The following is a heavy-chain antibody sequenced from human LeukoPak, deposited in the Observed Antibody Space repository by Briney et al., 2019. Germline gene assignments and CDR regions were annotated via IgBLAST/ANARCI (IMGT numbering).Heavy chain of an antibody. CDR2: ISSSSSYI. J-gene: IGHJ4*02. CDR3: ARDLRVEDDYVWGSYRYTEDY. D-gene: IGHD3-16*02. CDR1: GFTFSSYS. Sequence: GGSLRLSCAASGFTFSSYSMNWVRQAPGKGLEWVSSISSSSSYIYYADSVKGRFTISRDNAKNSLYLQMNSLRAEDTAVYYCARDLRVEDDYVWGSYRYTEDYWGQGTLVTVSS. V-gene: IGHV3-21*01.